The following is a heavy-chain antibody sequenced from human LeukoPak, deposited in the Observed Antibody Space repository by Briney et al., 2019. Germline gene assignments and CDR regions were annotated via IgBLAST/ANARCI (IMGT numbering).Heavy chain of an antibody. CDR2: IKRDGSEK. V-gene: IGHV3-7*01. CDR1: GLIFSSYW. J-gene: IGHJ4*02. Sequence: PGGSLRLSCAASGLIFSSYWMGWVRQAPGKGLEWVANIKRDGSEKYYVDSVKGRFTISRDNAQNSLYLQMNSLRAEDTAVYYCARDKEAAVDFWSGYYPLWGRGTLVTVSS. D-gene: IGHD3-3*01. CDR3: ARDKEAAVDFWSGYYPL.